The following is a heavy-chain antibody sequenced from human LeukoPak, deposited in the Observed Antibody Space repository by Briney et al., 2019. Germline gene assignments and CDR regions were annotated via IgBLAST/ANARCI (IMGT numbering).Heavy chain of an antibody. J-gene: IGHJ3*02. CDR3: ARDLVAGDAFDI. CDR2: IYYSGST. V-gene: IGHV4-59*01. Sequence: PSETLSLTRTVSGGSISSYYWSWIRQPPGKGLEWIGYIYYSGSTNYNPSLKSRVTISVDTSKNQFSLKLSSVTAADTAVYYCARDLVAGDAFDIWGQGTMVTVSS. CDR1: GGSISSYY. D-gene: IGHD5-12*01.